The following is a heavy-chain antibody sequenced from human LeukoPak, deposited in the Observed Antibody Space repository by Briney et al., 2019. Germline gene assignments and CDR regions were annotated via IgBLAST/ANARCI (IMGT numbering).Heavy chain of an antibody. J-gene: IGHJ6*03. V-gene: IGHV5-51*01. Sequence: GESLKISCKDSENTFTRYYFAWVRQMPGKGLELMGIIYPGDSDTRYSPSFQGQVTISADKSISTAYLQWSSLKASDTSMYYCARATSLGYCSGGSCLPYYYYMDVWGKGTTVTVSS. CDR1: ENTFTRYY. CDR3: ARATSLGYCSGGSCLPYYYYMDV. CDR2: IYPGDSDT. D-gene: IGHD2-15*01.